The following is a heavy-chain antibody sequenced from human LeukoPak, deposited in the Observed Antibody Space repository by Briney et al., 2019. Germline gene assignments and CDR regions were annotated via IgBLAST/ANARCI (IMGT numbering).Heavy chain of an antibody. Sequence: GASVKVSCKASGYTFTSYDINWVRQATGQGLGWMGWMNPNSGNTGYAQKFQGRVTMTRNTSISTAYMELSSLRSEDTAVYYCARVRPRLVPKHSLDCWGQGTLVTVSS. CDR1: GYTFTSYD. CDR3: ARVRPRLVPKHSLDC. V-gene: IGHV1-8*01. J-gene: IGHJ4*02. D-gene: IGHD2-2*01. CDR2: MNPNSGNT.